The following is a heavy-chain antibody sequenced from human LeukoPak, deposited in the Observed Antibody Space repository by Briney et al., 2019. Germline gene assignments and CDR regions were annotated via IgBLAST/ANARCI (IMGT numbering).Heavy chain of an antibody. V-gene: IGHV3-30*03. CDR2: ISYDGSNK. CDR3: ARDHQSGVEMATILDY. Sequence: GGSLRLSCAASGFTFSSYGMHWVRQAPGKGLEWVALISYDGSNKYYADSVKGRFTISRDNSKNTLYLQMNSLRAEDTAVYYCARDHQSGVEMATILDYWGQGTLVTVSS. J-gene: IGHJ4*02. CDR1: GFTFSSYG. D-gene: IGHD5-24*01.